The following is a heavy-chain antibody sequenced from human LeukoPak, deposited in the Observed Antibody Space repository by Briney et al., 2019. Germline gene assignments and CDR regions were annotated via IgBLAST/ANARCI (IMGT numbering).Heavy chain of an antibody. D-gene: IGHD6-19*01. CDR2: TYDSGST. CDR3: ASHTGYSSGWYSGWFDP. Sequence: SETLSLTCAVSGGSISSSNWWSWVRQPPGKGLEWIGETYDSGSTRYNPSLKSRVTISVDKSKNQFSLKLSSVTAADTAVYYCASHTGYSSGWYSGWFDPWGQGTLVTVSS. J-gene: IGHJ5*02. V-gene: IGHV4-4*02. CDR1: GGSISSSNW.